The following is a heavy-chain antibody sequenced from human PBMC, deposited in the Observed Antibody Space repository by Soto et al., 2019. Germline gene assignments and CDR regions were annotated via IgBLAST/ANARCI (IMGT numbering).Heavy chain of an antibody. J-gene: IGHJ4*02. D-gene: IGHD4-17*01. CDR3: ATMGTPVTGLYYFDY. V-gene: IGHV4-39*01. CDR1: GGSISSSSYY. CDR2: ISYSGTT. Sequence: PSETLSLTCTVSGGSISSSSYYWGWIRQPPGKGLEWIGCISYSGTTYYSASLRSRVSISVDTSKNQFSLDLSSVTAADTAVYYCATMGTPVTGLYYFDYWGQGTLVTVSS.